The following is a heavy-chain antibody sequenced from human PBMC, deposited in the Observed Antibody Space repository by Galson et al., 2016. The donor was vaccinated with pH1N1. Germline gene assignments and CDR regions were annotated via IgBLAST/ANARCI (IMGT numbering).Heavy chain of an antibody. D-gene: IGHD3-10*01. V-gene: IGHV5-51*03. CDR1: GYSFTSYW. Sequence: QSGAEVKKPGESLKISCRGSGYSFTSYWIAWVRQKPGKDLEWMGIVYPGDSDTRYSPSFRGLFTFSADKSIGTAYLQWGSLEASDTAIVYCARLRGGITVVREVYFDLWGQGTLVTVSP. CDR3: ARLRGGITVVREVYFDL. J-gene: IGHJ4*02. CDR2: VYPGDSDT.